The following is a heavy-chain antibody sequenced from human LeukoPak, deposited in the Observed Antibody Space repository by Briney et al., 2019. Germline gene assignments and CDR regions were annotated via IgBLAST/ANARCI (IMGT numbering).Heavy chain of an antibody. D-gene: IGHD3-22*01. CDR3: ARVSYDSSGYGVFAY. V-gene: IGHV4-31*03. CDR2: IYYSGST. Sequence: PSETLSLTCTVSGXSISSGDYYWSWIHQHPGKGLESIGYIYYSGSTYYNPSLKSRLTISLDTSKNQFSLKLSSVTAADTAVYYCARVSYDSSGYGVFAYWGQGTLVTVSS. J-gene: IGHJ4*02. CDR1: GXSISSGDYY.